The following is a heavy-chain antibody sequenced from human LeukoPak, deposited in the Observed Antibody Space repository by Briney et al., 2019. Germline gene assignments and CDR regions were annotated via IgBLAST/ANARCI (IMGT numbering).Heavy chain of an antibody. V-gene: IGHV1-69*10. Sequence: ASVKVSCKASGGTFSSYAISWVRQAPGQGLEWMGGIIPILGIANYAQKFQGRVTITADKSTSTAYMELSSLRSEDTAVYYCARDRGQYYDSSGYPPWGQGTLVTVSS. CDR3: ARDRGQYYDSSGYPP. J-gene: IGHJ5*02. CDR2: IIPILGIA. D-gene: IGHD3-22*01. CDR1: GGTFSSYA.